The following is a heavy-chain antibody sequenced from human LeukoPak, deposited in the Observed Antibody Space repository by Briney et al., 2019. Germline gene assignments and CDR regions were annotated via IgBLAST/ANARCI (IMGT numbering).Heavy chain of an antibody. V-gene: IGHV3-21*01. J-gene: IGHJ3*02. CDR1: GFTFSSYS. Sequence: TPGGSLRLSCAASGFTFSSYSMNWVRQAPGKGLEGVSSISSSSSYIYYADSVKGRFTISRDNAKNSLYLQMNSLRAEDTAVYYCARGSRIVVVTPLAFDIWGQGTMVTVSS. D-gene: IGHD2-21*02. CDR2: ISSSSSYI. CDR3: ARGSRIVVVTPLAFDI.